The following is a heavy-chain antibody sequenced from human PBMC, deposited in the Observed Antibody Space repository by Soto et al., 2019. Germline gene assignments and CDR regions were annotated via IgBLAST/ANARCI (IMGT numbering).Heavy chain of an antibody. CDR3: ARGHYIPGEGGGGSWGFY. J-gene: IGHJ4*02. D-gene: IGHD2-15*01. CDR1: GYTFTSYD. CDR2: MNPNSGNT. V-gene: IGHV1-8*01. Sequence: QVQLVQSGAEVKKPGASVKVSCKASGYTFTSYDINWVRQATGQGLEWMGWMNPNSGNTGYAQKFQGRVTMTRNTSISTAYMELSSLRSEDTAVYYCARGHYIPGEGGGGSWGFYWGQGTLVTVSS.